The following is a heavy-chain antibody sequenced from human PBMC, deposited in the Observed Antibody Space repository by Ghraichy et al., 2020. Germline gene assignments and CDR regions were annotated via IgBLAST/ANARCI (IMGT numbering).Heavy chain of an antibody. CDR1: GFAFNSYG. CDR2: IGDNGDTT. Sequence: GGSLRLSCPASGFAFNSYGMNWVRQAPGKGLEWVATIGDNGDTTYYADSVKGRFTVSRDNSKDTLYLQMTSLRADDTALYFCAKKTGRDSSGWYKHFDSWGQGTLVTVSS. J-gene: IGHJ4*02. V-gene: IGHV3-23*01. D-gene: IGHD6-19*01. CDR3: AKKTGRDSSGWYKHFDS.